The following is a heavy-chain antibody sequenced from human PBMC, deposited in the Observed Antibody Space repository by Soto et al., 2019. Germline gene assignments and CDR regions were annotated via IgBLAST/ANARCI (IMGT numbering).Heavy chain of an antibody. J-gene: IGHJ4*02. D-gene: IGHD2-2*01. CDR2: IWYDGTNK. V-gene: IGHV3-33*01. Sequence: GGSLRLSCAASGFTFNNYAIHWVRQAPGKGLEWVAIIWYDGTNKYYADSVKGRFTISRDNSRNTLYLQMNSLRTEDTAVYYCARDSCSYTSCYGGGYYFDSWGQGTLVTVSS. CDR1: GFTFNNYA. CDR3: ARDSCSYTSCYGGGYYFDS.